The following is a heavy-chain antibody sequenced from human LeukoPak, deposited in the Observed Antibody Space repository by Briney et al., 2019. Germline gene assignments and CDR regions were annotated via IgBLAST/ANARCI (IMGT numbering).Heavy chain of an antibody. CDR2: ISSSSSYI. J-gene: IGHJ4*02. CDR3: ARGWELQIFDY. CDR1: GFTFSSYS. V-gene: IGHV3-21*01. Sequence: PGGSLRLSCAASGFTFSSYSMNWVRQAPGKGLEWVSSISSSSSYIYYADSVEGRFTISRDNAKNSLYLQMNSPRAEDTAVYYCARGWELQIFDYWGQGTLVTVSS. D-gene: IGHD1-26*01.